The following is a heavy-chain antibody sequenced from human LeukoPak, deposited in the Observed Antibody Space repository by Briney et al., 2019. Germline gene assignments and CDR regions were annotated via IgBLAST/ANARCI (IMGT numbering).Heavy chain of an antibody. CDR2: IKQDGSEK. CDR3: ARLSRYDAFDI. D-gene: IGHD3-16*02. CDR1: GFTFSSYS. J-gene: IGHJ3*02. V-gene: IGHV3-7*01. Sequence: GGSLRLSCAASGFTFSSYSMNWVRQAPGKGLEWVANIKQDGSEKYYVDSVKGRFTISRDNAKNSLYLQMNSLRAEDTAVYYCARLSRYDAFDIWGQGTMVTVSS.